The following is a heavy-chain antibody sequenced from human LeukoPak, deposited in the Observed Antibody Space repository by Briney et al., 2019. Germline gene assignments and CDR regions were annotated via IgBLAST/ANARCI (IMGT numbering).Heavy chain of an antibody. CDR1: GYTLTELS. J-gene: IGHJ4*02. CDR2: FDPEDGET. D-gene: IGHD1/OR15-1a*01. V-gene: IGHV1-24*01. Sequence: ASVTVSCKVSGYTLTELSMHWVRQAPGKGLEGMGGFDPEDGETIYAQRFQGRVTMTEDTSTDTAYMELSSLRSEDTAVYYCATPDTVNNGDYWGQGTLVTVSS. CDR3: ATPDTVNNGDY.